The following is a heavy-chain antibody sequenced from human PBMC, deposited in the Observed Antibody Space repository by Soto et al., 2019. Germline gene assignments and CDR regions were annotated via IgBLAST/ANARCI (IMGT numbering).Heavy chain of an antibody. CDR1: GYSFTSYW. Sequence: PGESLKISCKGSGYSFTSYWIGWVRQMPGKGLEWKGIIYPGDSDTRYSPSFQGQVTISADRSISTAYLQWSSLKASDTAMYYCARRTDYYGSEYFQHWGQGTLVTVSS. CDR3: ARRTDYYGSEYFQH. CDR2: IYPGDSDT. V-gene: IGHV5-51*01. D-gene: IGHD3-10*01. J-gene: IGHJ1*01.